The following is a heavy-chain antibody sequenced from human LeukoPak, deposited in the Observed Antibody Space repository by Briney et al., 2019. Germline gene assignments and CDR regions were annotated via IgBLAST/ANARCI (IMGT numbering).Heavy chain of an antibody. Sequence: GGSLRLSCAASGFTFSSYWMNWVRQAQGKGLVWVSRINSDDSTSYADSVKGRFTISRDNAKNTLYLQMNSLRVEDTAVYYCARALLEVGGQGTLVTVSS. CDR3: ARALLEV. CDR2: INSDDST. J-gene: IGHJ4*02. CDR1: GFTFSSYW. V-gene: IGHV3-74*01.